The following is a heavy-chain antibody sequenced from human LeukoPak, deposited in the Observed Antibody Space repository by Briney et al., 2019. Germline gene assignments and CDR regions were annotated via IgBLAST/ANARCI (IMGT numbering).Heavy chain of an antibody. D-gene: IGHD2-15*01. V-gene: IGHV4-59*01. CDR1: GVSISSYY. CDR3: ARGEACSGGSCYYGMDV. J-gene: IGHJ6*02. Sequence: SETLSLTCTVSGVSISSYYWSWLRQPPGKGLEWIGYIYYSGSTNYNPSLKSRVTISVDTSKNQFSLKLSSVTAADTAVYYCARGEACSGGSCYYGMDVWGQGTTVTVSS. CDR2: IYYSGST.